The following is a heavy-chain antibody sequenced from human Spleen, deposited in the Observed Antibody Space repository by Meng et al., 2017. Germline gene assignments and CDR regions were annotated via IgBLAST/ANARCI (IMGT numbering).Heavy chain of an antibody. CDR2: FDPDDGET. D-gene: IGHD1-14*01. Sequence: ASVKVSCKVSGYTFSDLSLHWVRQAPEKGLEWMGGFDPDDGETIYAQNFQGRVTITEDTSTDTAYMELSGLGSEDTAVYYCATDWGTGVVDFWGHGTLVTVSS. CDR3: ATDWGTGVVDF. J-gene: IGHJ4*01. V-gene: IGHV1-24*01. CDR1: GYTFSDLS.